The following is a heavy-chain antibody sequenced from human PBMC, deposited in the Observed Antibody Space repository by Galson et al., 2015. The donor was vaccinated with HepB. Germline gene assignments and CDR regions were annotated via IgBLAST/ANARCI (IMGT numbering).Heavy chain of an antibody. Sequence: SLRLSCAASGFTFSDYYMSWIRQAPGKGLEWVSYISSSGSTIYYADSVKGRFTISRDNAKNSLYLQMNSLRAEDTAVYYCARLEYYYDSSGYTDAFDIWGQGQWSPSLQ. CDR2: ISSSGSTI. CDR1: GFTFSDYY. J-gene: IGHJ3*02. CDR3: ARLEYYYDSSGYTDAFDI. V-gene: IGHV3-11*01. D-gene: IGHD3-22*01.